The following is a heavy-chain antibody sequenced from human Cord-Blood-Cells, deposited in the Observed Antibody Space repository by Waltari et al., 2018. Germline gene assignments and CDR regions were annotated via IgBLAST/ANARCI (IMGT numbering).Heavy chain of an antibody. J-gene: IGHJ6*02. D-gene: IGHD6-13*01. Sequence: EVQLLESGGGLVQPGGFLRLSCAASGFTFSSYAMSCVRQAPGKVLEWVSAISGSGGSTYYADSVKGRFTISRDNSKNTLYLQMNSLRAEDTAVYYCAKGRAKSSSTPLVWGQGTTVTVSS. CDR3: AKGRAKSSSTPLV. CDR2: ISGSGGST. V-gene: IGHV3-23*01. CDR1: GFTFSSYA.